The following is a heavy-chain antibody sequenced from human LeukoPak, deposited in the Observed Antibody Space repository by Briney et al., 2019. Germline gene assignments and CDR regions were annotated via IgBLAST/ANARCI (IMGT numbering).Heavy chain of an antibody. Sequence: SVKVSCKASGGTFSSYAISWVRQAPGQGLEWMGGIIPIFGTANYAQKFQGRVTITADESTSTAYMELSSLRSEDTAVYYCARDILTGYYSDYWGQGTLVTVSS. D-gene: IGHD3-9*01. CDR3: ARDILTGYYSDY. V-gene: IGHV1-69*13. CDR2: IIPIFGTA. CDR1: GGTFSSYA. J-gene: IGHJ4*02.